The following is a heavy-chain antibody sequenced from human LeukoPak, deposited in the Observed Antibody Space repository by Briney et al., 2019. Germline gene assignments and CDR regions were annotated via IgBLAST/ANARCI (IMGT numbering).Heavy chain of an antibody. V-gene: IGHV1-69*13. CDR1: GGTFSSYA. J-gene: IGHJ4*02. D-gene: IGHD1-1*01. CDR2: IIPIFGTA. Sequence: ASVKVSCKASGGTFSSYAISWVRQAPGQGLEWMGGIIPIFGTANYAQKFQGRVTITADESTSTAYMELSSLRSEDTAVYYCARGPYRLDRRLPRYFDYWGQGTLVTVSS. CDR3: ARGPYRLDRRLPRYFDY.